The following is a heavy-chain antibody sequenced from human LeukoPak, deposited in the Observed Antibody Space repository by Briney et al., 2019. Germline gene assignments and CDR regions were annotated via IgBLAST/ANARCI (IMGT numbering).Heavy chain of an antibody. Sequence: GGSLRLSCAASGFTFSSYAMSWVRQAPGKGPEWVSTISGSGGSTYYADSVKGRFTISRDNSKNTLYLQMNSLRAEDTAVYYCAKDPGIQLWPYYFDYWGQGTLVTVSS. J-gene: IGHJ4*02. D-gene: IGHD5-18*01. CDR1: GFTFSSYA. CDR2: ISGSGGST. V-gene: IGHV3-23*01. CDR3: AKDPGIQLWPYYFDY.